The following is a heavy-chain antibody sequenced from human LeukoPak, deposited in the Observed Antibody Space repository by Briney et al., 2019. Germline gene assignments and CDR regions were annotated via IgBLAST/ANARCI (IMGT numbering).Heavy chain of an antibody. V-gene: IGHV3-53*01. J-gene: IGHJ4*02. D-gene: IGHD3-10*01. CDR1: GFTVSSNY. Sequence: GGSLRLSCAASGFTVSSNYMSWVRQGPGKGLEWVSVIYSGGSTYYADSVKGRFTISRDNSKNTLYLQMNSLRAEDTAVYYCAKDFLLWFGELFGPFDYWGQGTLVTVSS. CDR2: IYSGGST. CDR3: AKDFLLWFGELFGPFDY.